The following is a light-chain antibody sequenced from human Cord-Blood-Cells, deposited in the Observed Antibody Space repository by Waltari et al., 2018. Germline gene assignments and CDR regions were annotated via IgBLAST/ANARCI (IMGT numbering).Light chain of an antibody. J-gene: IGLJ1*01. Sequence: SYELTQPPSVSVSPGQTASITCSGDTLGDKYACWYQQKPGQSTVLVIYQGSKRPSRIPERFSGSNSGNTASLTIGGTQAMDEADYYCQAWDSSTYVFGTGTKVTVL. CDR3: QAWDSSTYV. V-gene: IGLV3-1*01. CDR2: QGS. CDR1: TLGDKY.